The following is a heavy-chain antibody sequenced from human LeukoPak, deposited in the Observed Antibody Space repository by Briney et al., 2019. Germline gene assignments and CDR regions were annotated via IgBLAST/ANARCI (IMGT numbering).Heavy chain of an antibody. CDR1: GFTFSGCY. D-gene: IGHD1-14*01. J-gene: IGHJ4*02. CDR3: ARNHGDY. V-gene: IGHV3-11*04. CDR2: ISPDDTDV. Sequence: PGGSLRLSCVASGFTFSGCYMSWIRQAPGKGLEWVSYISPDDTDVDYADSLKGRFTISRDNAKNSLFLQMNSLRAEDTAVYYCARNHGDYWGQGTVVTVSS.